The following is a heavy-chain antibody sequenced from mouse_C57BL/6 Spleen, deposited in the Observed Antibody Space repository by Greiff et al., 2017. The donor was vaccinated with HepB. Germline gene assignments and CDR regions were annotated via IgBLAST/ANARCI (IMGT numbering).Heavy chain of an antibody. CDR1: GFTFSSYA. V-gene: IGHV5-4*01. CDR2: ISDGGSYT. J-gene: IGHJ1*03. CDR3: ARDRSYYYGSSYWYFDV. D-gene: IGHD1-1*01. Sequence: DVHLVESGGGLVKPGGSLKLSCAASGFTFSSYAMSWVRQTPEKRLEWVATISDGGSYTYYPDNVKGRFTISRDNAKNNLYLQMSHLKSEDTAMYYCARDRSYYYGSSYWYFDVWGTGTTVTVSS.